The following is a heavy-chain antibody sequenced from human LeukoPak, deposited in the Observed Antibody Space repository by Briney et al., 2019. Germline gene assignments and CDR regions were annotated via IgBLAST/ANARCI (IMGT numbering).Heavy chain of an antibody. CDR3: ARTTEGYCRGRSCYSYYYYMDV. V-gene: IGHV4-4*07. CDR1: GGSISSYY. J-gene: IGHJ6*03. CDR2: IYTSGST. D-gene: IGHD2-15*01. Sequence: SETLSLTCTVSGGSISSYYWSWIRQPPGKGLEYIGRIYTSGSTNYNPSLKSRVTMSVDTSNNQFSLKLSSVTAADTAVYYCARTTEGYCRGRSCYSYYYYMDVWGKGTTVTVSS.